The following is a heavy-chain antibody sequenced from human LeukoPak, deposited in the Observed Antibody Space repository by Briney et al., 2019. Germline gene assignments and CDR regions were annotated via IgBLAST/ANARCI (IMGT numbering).Heavy chain of an antibody. Sequence: SETLSLTCIVSGYSISSGFCWGWIRQPPGQGLEWIGSISHRGSTYYNPSLKSRVTISIDTSKNQFSLKLTSVTAADTAVYYCARDPWSVAATGNFDYWGQGTLVTVSS. CDR2: ISHRGST. D-gene: IGHD6-19*01. CDR1: GYSISSGFC. CDR3: ARDPWSVAATGNFDY. J-gene: IGHJ4*02. V-gene: IGHV4-38-2*02.